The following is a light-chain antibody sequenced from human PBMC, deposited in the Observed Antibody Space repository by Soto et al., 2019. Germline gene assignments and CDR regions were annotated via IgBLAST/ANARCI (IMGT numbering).Light chain of an antibody. CDR2: KAS. Sequence: DIQMTQSPSTLSASVGDRVTITCRASQSISDWLAWYQQKPGKAPKLLIYKASSLESGVPSRFSGSGSGTEFTLTISSLQPDDFATYYCQQYNSDSLWTFGQGTKVEIK. J-gene: IGKJ1*01. CDR3: QQYNSDSLWT. CDR1: QSISDW. V-gene: IGKV1-5*03.